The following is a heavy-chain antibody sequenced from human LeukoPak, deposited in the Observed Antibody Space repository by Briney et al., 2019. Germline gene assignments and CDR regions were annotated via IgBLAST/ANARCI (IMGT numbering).Heavy chain of an antibody. D-gene: IGHD2-15*01. J-gene: IGHJ3*02. CDR2: ISGSGGDT. Sequence: PGGSLRLSCAASGFTFSSYAMSWVRQAPGKGLEWVSAISGSGGDTYYADSVKGGFTISRDNSKNTLYLQINRLRAEDTAVYYCAKDKPGPPYCSGNNCFDAFDSWGQGTMVTVS. CDR3: AKDKPGPPYCSGNNCFDAFDS. CDR1: GFTFSSYA. V-gene: IGHV3-23*01.